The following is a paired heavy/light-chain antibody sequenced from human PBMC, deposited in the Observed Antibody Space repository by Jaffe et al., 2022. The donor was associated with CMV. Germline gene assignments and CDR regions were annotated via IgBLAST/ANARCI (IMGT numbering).Heavy chain of an antibody. V-gene: IGHV3-23*04. CDR1: GFTFSSYA. CDR2: ISSSGATT. Sequence: EVQLVESGGGLVQPGGSLRLSCAASGFTFSSYAMTWVRQAPGKGLEWVSSISSSGATTYYADSVKGRFTISRDSSKNTLYLQMNSLRVEDTAIYYCAKDLDRDIVLLVSAVTFDYWGQGTLVTVSS. J-gene: IGHJ4*02. D-gene: IGHD2-8*01. CDR3: AKDLDRDIVLLVSAVTFDY.
Light chain of an antibody. CDR3: QSYDSGLSAVV. CDR2: GNN. Sequence: QSVLTQPPSVSGAPGQRVTISCTGSSSNIGAGYDVHWYQHLPGTAPKLLIYGNNNRPSGVPDRFSGSKSGTSASLAITGLQAEDEADYYCQSYDSGLSAVVFGGRTKLTVL. J-gene: IGLJ2*01. CDR1: SSNIGAGYD. V-gene: IGLV1-40*01.